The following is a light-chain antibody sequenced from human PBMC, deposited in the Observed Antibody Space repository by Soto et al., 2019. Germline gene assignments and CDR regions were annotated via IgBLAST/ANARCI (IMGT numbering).Light chain of an antibody. J-gene: IGKJ1*01. V-gene: IGKV4-1*01. CDR2: WAS. CDR3: QQYYSTPRT. Sequence: DIVMTQSPDSLAVSLGERATINCKSSQSVLYSSNNKNYLAWYQQKPGQPPKLLIYWASTRKSGVPDRFSGSGSGTDFTLTISSLQAEDVAVYYCQQYYSTPRTFGQGTKVDIK. CDR1: QSVLYSSNNKNY.